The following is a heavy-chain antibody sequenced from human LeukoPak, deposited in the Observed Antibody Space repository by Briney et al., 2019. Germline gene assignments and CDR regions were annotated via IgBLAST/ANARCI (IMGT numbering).Heavy chain of an antibody. Sequence: GGSLRLSCAASGFTFSSYAMHRVRQAPGKGLEYVSAISSNGGSTYYANSVKGRFTISRDNSKNTLYLQMGSLRAEDMAVYYWARSLDPRLYYYYGMDVWGQGTTVTVSS. CDR2: ISSNGGST. CDR1: GFTFSSYA. V-gene: IGHV3-64*01. CDR3: ARSLDPRLYYYYGMDV. J-gene: IGHJ6*02.